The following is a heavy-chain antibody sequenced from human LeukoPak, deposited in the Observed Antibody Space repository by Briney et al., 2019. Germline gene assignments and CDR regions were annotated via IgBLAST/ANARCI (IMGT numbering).Heavy chain of an antibody. Sequence: GGSLRLSCAASGFTFSSYAMSWVRQAPGKGLEWVSAISGSGGSTYYADSVKGRLTISRDNSKNTLYLQMNSLRAEDTAVYYCAKDRDSGYDRYYYYGMDVWGQGTTVTDSS. CDR3: AKDRDSGYDRYYYYGMDV. J-gene: IGHJ6*02. V-gene: IGHV3-23*01. CDR1: GFTFSSYA. CDR2: ISGSGGST. D-gene: IGHD5-12*01.